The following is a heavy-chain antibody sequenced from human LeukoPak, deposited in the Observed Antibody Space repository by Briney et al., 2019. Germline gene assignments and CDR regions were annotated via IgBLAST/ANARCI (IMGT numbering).Heavy chain of an antibody. V-gene: IGHV3-21*01. CDR3: ARDRRYYDSSGYIQNAFDI. CDR1: GFTFSSYS. D-gene: IGHD3-22*01. CDR2: ISSSSGYI. Sequence: GGSLRLSCAASGFTFSSYSMNWVRQAPGKGLEWVSSISSSSGYIYYADSVKGRFTISRDNAKNSLYLQMNSLRAEDTAVYYCARDRRYYDSSGYIQNAFDIWGQGTMVTVSS. J-gene: IGHJ3*02.